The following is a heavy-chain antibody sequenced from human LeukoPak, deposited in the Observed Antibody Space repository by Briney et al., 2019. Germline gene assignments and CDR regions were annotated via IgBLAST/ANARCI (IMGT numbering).Heavy chain of an antibody. V-gene: IGHV3-30*03. CDR2: ISYDGSNK. CDR3: ARYNSVIDY. D-gene: IGHD6-19*01. Sequence: GGSLRLSCAASGFRFSTYGMHWVRQAPGKGLEWVAVISYDGSNKYYADSVKGRFTISRDNSKNTPYLQMNSLRAEDTAVYFCARYNSVIDYWGQGTLVTVSS. J-gene: IGHJ4*02. CDR1: GFRFSTYG.